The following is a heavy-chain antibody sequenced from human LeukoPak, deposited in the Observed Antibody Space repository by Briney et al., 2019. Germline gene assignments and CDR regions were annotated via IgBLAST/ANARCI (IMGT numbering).Heavy chain of an antibody. CDR3: AKYRHGAYGSFFDY. CDR2: IRYDGGDE. V-gene: IGHV3-30*02. J-gene: IGHJ4*02. Sequence: GGSLRLSCAASGFTFSDYGMHWVRQAPGKGLEWVAFIRYDGGDEKYADSVKGRFTVSRDNSKNTLYLQMNSLRVEDTAVYYCAKYRHGAYGSFFDYWGQGTLVTVSP. CDR1: GFTFSDYG. D-gene: IGHD4-17*01.